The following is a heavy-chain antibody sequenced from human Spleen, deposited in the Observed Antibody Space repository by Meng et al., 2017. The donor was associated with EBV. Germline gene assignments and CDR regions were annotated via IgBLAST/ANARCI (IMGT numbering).Heavy chain of an antibody. J-gene: IGHJ4*02. CDR1: GYIFSDFY. D-gene: IGHD5-24*01. CDR2: VNPNGGNT. CDR3: ARDRDIEMATD. V-gene: IGHV1-46*01. Sequence: QVQLGLAGAEVKKPGASVKVSCKASGYIFSDFYVQWVRQAPGQGLEWMGIVNPNGGNTNYAQKFRGRVTMTRDTSTRTVYMELSGLTYEDTAIYYCARDRDIEMATDWGQGTLVTVSS.